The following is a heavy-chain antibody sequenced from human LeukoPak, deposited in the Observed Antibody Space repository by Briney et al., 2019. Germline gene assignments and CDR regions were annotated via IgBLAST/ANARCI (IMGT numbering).Heavy chain of an antibody. D-gene: IGHD3-22*01. CDR1: GGSISSYY. Sequence: PSETLSPTCTVSGGSISSYYWSWIRQPPGKGLEWIGYIYYSGSTNYNPSLKSRVTISVDTSKNQFSLKLSSVIAADTAVYYCARTNYDSSGYHGLRYYFDYWGQGTLVTVSS. V-gene: IGHV4-59*01. CDR2: IYYSGST. J-gene: IGHJ4*02. CDR3: ARTNYDSSGYHGLRYYFDY.